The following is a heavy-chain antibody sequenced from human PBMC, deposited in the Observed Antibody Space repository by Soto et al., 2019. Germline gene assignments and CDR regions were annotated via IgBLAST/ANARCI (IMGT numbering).Heavy chain of an antibody. CDR3: VRDLILGGSSWPDY. Sequence: GGSLRLSCAASGFTFSNYWMHWVRQAPGKGLVWVSRLNSDGSSTYYADSVKGRFTISRDNAKNTLYLQMNSLRAEDTAVYYCVRDLILGGSSWPDYWGQGTLVTVSS. CDR2: LNSDGSST. J-gene: IGHJ4*02. CDR1: GFTFSNYW. V-gene: IGHV3-74*01. D-gene: IGHD6-13*01.